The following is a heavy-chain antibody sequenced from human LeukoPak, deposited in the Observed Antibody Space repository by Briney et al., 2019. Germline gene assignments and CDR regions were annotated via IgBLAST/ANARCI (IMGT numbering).Heavy chain of an antibody. CDR3: AARSHPFDF. CDR2: LSPGSGET. CDR1: GYTFATHD. V-gene: IGHV1-2*02. Sequence: GASVKVSCKASGYTFATHDINWVRQAPGQGLEWMGWLSPGSGETKYAHQFQGRVTVTRDTSISTAYMELSRLTSGDTAVYYCAARSHPFDFWGQGTWVTVSS. J-gene: IGHJ4*02.